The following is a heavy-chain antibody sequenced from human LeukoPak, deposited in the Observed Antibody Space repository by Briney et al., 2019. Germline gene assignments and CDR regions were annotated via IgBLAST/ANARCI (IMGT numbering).Heavy chain of an antibody. D-gene: IGHD3-3*01. CDR1: GGTFSSYA. CDR2: IIPIFGTA. CDR3: ARAQGSPYYDFWSGYSFDY. J-gene: IGHJ4*02. Sequence: GASVTVSCKASGGTFSSYAISWVRQAPGQGLEWMGGIIPIFGTANYAQKFQGRVTITTDESTSTAYMELSSLRSEDTAVYYCARAQGSPYYDFWSGYSFDYWGQGTLVTVPS. V-gene: IGHV1-69*05.